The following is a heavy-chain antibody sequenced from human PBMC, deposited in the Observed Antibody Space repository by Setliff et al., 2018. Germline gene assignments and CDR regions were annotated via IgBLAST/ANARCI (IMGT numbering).Heavy chain of an antibody. J-gene: IGHJ6*03. D-gene: IGHD6-19*01. CDR3: AREQWLDPPGYYYMDV. V-gene: IGHV4-4*07. CDR2: IYIGGSA. Sequence: SETLSLTCTVSGGSISSYYWSWIRQPAGKGLEWIGHIYIGGSANYNPSLKSRVTMSIDTSKNQFSLKLNSVTAADMAVYYCAREQWLDPPGYYYMDVWAKGTTGTVSS. CDR1: GGSISSYY.